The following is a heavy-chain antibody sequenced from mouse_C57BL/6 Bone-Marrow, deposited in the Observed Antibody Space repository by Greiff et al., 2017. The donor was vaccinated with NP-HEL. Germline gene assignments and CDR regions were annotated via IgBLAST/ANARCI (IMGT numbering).Heavy chain of an antibody. Sequence: EVQVVESGGGLVKPGGSLKLSCAASGFTFSSYAMSWVRQTPEKRLEWVATISAGGSYTYYPDNVKGRLTISRDNVKNNLYLQMSHLKSEDTAMYYCARDGYYGAYWGQGTLVTVSA. CDR1: GFTFSSYA. CDR2: ISAGGSYT. V-gene: IGHV5-4*01. D-gene: IGHD2-3*01. CDR3: ARDGYYGAY. J-gene: IGHJ3*01.